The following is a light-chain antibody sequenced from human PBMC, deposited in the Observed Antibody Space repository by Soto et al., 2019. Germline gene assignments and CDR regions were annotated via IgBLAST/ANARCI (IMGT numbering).Light chain of an antibody. Sequence: SYELTQPPSVSVAPGQTARITCGGSYIGSKSVHWFQQMPGQAPVLVIYDDSDRPSGIPERFSGSNSGNTATLTISRVEAGEEADYYCQVWDTDTHHWVFGGGTKVTVL. J-gene: IGLJ3*02. CDR1: YIGSKS. CDR3: QVWDTDTHHWV. CDR2: DDS. V-gene: IGLV3-21*02.